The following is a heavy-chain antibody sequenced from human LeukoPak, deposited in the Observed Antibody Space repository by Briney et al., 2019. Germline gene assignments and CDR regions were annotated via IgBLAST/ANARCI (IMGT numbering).Heavy chain of an antibody. Sequence: PGGSLRLSCAASGFTFSTYSMNWVRQAPGKGLEFVSAISSNGDRTYYANSVKGRFTISRDISKNTLYLQMGSLRPEDMAVYYCARVDYGSGCDSWGQGTLVTVSS. J-gene: IGHJ4*02. D-gene: IGHD6-19*01. CDR2: ISSNGDRT. V-gene: IGHV3-64*01. CDR1: GFTFSTYS. CDR3: ARVDYGSGCDS.